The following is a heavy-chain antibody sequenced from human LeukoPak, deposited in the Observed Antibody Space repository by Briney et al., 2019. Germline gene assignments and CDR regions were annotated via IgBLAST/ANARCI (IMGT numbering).Heavy chain of an antibody. Sequence: GGSLRLSCAASGFTFSSYAMHWVRQAPGKGLEWVAVISYDGSNKYYADSVKGRFTISRDNSKNTLYLQMNSLRAEDTAVYYCARGRDFGDYDFWSGYIYWGQGTLVTVSS. CDR1: GFTFSSYA. J-gene: IGHJ4*02. CDR2: ISYDGSNK. V-gene: IGHV3-30-3*01. CDR3: ARGRDFGDYDFWSGYIY. D-gene: IGHD3-3*01.